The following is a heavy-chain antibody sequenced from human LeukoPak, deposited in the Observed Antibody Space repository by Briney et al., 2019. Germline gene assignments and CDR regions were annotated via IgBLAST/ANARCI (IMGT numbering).Heavy chain of an antibody. V-gene: IGHV3-7*04. CDR2: MKKDGSEK. CDR1: GFTFSNYW. Sequence: PGGSLSLSCAASGFTFSNYWMSWVRQAPGKGLEWVANMKKDGSEKYYVDSVKGRFTICRDNAKNSLYLQMNSLRAEDTAVYYCARSLAAGFDIWGQGTMVTASS. CDR3: ARSLAAGFDI. D-gene: IGHD6-19*01. J-gene: IGHJ3*02.